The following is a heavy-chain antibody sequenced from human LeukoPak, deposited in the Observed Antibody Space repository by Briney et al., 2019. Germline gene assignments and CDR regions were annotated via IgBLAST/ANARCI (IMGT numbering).Heavy chain of an antibody. CDR2: IIPILGIA. Sequence: SVKVSCKASGGTFSSYAISWVRQAPGQGLEWMGRIIPILGIANYAQKFQGRVTITADKSTSTAYMELSSLRSEDTAVYYCARSMITFGGVLGHWGQGTLVTVST. D-gene: IGHD3-16*01. J-gene: IGHJ5*02. CDR1: GGTFSSYA. CDR3: ARSMITFGGVLGH. V-gene: IGHV1-69*04.